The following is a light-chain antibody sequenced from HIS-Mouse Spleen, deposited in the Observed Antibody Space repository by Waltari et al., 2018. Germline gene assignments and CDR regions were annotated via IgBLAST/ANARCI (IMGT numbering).Light chain of an antibody. Sequence: QSALTQPASVSGSPGQSITISCTGTSSDVGGYNYVSWYQQHPGKAPKLMIYDDSNRPSGVSNRCSGSKSGNTASLTISGLQAEDEADYYCSSYTSSSFNVVFGGGTKLTVL. J-gene: IGLJ2*01. CDR3: SSYTSSSFNVV. CDR2: DDS. CDR1: SSDVGGYNY. V-gene: IGLV2-14*03.